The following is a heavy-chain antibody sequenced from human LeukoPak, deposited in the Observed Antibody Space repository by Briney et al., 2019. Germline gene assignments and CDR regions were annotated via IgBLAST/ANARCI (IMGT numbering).Heavy chain of an antibody. J-gene: IGHJ6*02. CDR2: IYHNGTP. V-gene: IGHV4-4*02. D-gene: IGHD2-2*02. CDR1: VGSINSGNW. Sequence: PSETLSLTCAVSVGSINSGNWWSWVRQPPGKGLEWIGEIYHNGTPNYNPSLKSRVTISADTFKNHFSLKMTSVTAADTAVYYCATAPILRGEGGEHYKYGMDVWGQGTTVIVSS. CDR3: ATAPILRGEGGEHYKYGMDV.